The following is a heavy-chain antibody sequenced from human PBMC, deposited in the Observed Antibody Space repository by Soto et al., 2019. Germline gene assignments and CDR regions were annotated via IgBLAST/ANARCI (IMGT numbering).Heavy chain of an antibody. CDR1: GGSISSGGYY. CDR2: IYYSGST. Sequence: SETLSLTCTVSGGSISSGGYYWSWIRQHPGKGLEWIGYIYYSGSTYYNPSLKSRVTISVDTSKNQFSLKLSSVTAADTAVYYCARSRGYSYDFDYWGQGTLVTVSS. CDR3: ARSRGYSYDFDY. J-gene: IGHJ4*02. D-gene: IGHD5-18*01. V-gene: IGHV4-31*03.